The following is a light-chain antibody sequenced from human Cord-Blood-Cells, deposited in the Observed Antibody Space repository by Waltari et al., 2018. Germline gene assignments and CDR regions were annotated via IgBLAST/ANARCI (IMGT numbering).Light chain of an antibody. CDR1: QSISSY. CDR2: AAS. Sequence: DIQMTQSPSSLSASVGDRVTITCRAIQSISSYLNWYQQKPGKAPKLLIYAASSLQSGVPSRFSGSGSGTDFTLTISSLQPEDFATYYCQQSYSTPLIFTFGPGTKVDIK. V-gene: IGKV1-39*01. J-gene: IGKJ3*01. CDR3: QQSYSTPLIFT.